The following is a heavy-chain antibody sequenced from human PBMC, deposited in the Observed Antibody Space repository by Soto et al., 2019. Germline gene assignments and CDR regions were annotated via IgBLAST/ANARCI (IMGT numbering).Heavy chain of an antibody. CDR2: MNPDSGNT. CDR1: GYTFTSYD. D-gene: IGHD6-13*01. V-gene: IGHV1-8*01. CDR3: ARDSIAAAGNAYYYGMDV. J-gene: IGHJ6*02. Sequence: GASVKVSCKASGYTFTSYDINWVRQATGQGLEWMGWMNPDSGNTGYAQKFQGRVTMTRNTSISTAYMELSSLRSEDTAVYYCARDSIAAAGNAYYYGMDVWGQGTTVTVSS.